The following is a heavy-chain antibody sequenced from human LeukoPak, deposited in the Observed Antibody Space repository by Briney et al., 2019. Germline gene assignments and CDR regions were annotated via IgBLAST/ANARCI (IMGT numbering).Heavy chain of an antibody. Sequence: GASVKVSCKASGYTFTSYYMHWVRQAPGQGLEWMGIINPSGGSTSYAQKFQGRVTMTRDTSTSTVYMELSSLRSEDTAVYYCARDGPGIAAEGGMDVWGQGATVTVSS. J-gene: IGHJ6*02. CDR1: GYTFTSYY. V-gene: IGHV1-46*01. D-gene: IGHD6-13*01. CDR3: ARDGPGIAAEGGMDV. CDR2: INPSGGST.